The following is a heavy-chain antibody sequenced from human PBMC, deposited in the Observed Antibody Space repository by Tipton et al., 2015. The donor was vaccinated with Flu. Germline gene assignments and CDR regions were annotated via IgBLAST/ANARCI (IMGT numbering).Heavy chain of an antibody. CDR2: IRNDGNNK. Sequence: SLRLSCAASGFTFGSYGMHWVRQAPGKGLEWVAFIRNDGNNKYYADSVKGRFTISRDNSKNTVYLQMNGLRAEDTAMYYCAKDWGYCSGDSCFSLDYWGQGTLVTVSS. CDR1: GFTFGSYG. D-gene: IGHD2-15*01. J-gene: IGHJ4*02. CDR3: AKDWGYCSGDSCFSLDY. V-gene: IGHV3-30*02.